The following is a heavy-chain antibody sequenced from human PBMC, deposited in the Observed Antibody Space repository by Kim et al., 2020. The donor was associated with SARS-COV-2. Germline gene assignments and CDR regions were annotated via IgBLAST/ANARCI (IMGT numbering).Heavy chain of an antibody. Sequence: GGSLRLSCAPSGFTFNTYDMNWVRQAPGKGLEWISYIDNSGKTKFYADSVKGRFTISRDNAKNSLYLQMNSLRAEDTAVYYCSRDLQDYYGSGSYHYYGMDVWGQGTTVSVSS. J-gene: IGHJ6*02. V-gene: IGHV3-48*03. CDR1: GFTFNTYD. D-gene: IGHD3-10*01. CDR3: SRDLQDYYGSGSYHYYGMDV. CDR2: IDNSGKTK.